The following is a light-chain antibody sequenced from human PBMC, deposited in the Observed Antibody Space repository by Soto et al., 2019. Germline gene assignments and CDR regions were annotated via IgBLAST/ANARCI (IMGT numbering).Light chain of an antibody. CDR3: HQYNSWPRGT. V-gene: IGKV3D-15*01. Sequence: EIVLTQSPGTLSLSPGERATLYCRASQSVSDFLAWHQQKPGQAPRLLIYGASTRATGIPDRFSGSGSGTEFTLTISRLEPEDFAVYYCHQYNSWPRGTFGPGTKVEIK. CDR2: GAS. J-gene: IGKJ3*01. CDR1: QSVSDF.